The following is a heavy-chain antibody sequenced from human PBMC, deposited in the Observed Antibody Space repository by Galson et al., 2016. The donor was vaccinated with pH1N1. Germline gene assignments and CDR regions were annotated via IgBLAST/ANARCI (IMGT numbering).Heavy chain of an antibody. CDR1: GYIFSTFW. Sequence: SGAEVKKPGGSLKISCKGSGYIFSTFWIGWVRQMPGKGLEWMGIVYPGDSDARYNPSFKGQVTISVDKSISTAYLQWSSQKASDSAIYFCARHQSSSDYYFFYNMDVWGQGTTVTVSS. J-gene: IGHJ6*02. CDR2: VYPGDSDA. V-gene: IGHV5-51*01. D-gene: IGHD2/OR15-2a*01. CDR3: ARHQSSSDYYFFYNMDV.